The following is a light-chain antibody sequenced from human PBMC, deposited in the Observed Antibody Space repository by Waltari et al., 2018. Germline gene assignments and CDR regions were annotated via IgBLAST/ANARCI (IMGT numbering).Light chain of an antibody. V-gene: IGKV3-15*01. CDR3: QQYNNWPPIT. CDR2: GAS. J-gene: IGKJ5*01. Sequence: EIVMTLSPATLSVSPGERATLSCRASQSVSSNLAWYQQNPGQAPRLLIYGASTRATGIPARCSGSGSGTEFTLTISSLQSEDFAVYYCQQYNNWPPITFGQGTRLEIK. CDR1: QSVSSN.